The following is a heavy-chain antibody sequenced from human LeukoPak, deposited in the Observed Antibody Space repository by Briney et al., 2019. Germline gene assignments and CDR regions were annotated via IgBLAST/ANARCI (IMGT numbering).Heavy chain of an antibody. D-gene: IGHD1-14*01. CDR2: IYYSGST. CDR3: ARYITAGQYYFDS. J-gene: IGHJ4*02. Sequence: KTSETLSLTCTVSGGSISTSSYYWGWIRQPPGKGLEWIGSIYYSGSTYYNPSLKSRVTISLDTSKNQFSLKLSSVTAADTAVYYCARYITAGQYYFDSWGQGTLVTVSS. CDR1: GGSISTSSYY. V-gene: IGHV4-39*07.